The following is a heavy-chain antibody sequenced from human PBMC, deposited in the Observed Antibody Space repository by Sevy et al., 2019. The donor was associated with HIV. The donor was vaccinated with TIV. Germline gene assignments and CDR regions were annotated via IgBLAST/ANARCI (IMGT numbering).Heavy chain of an antibody. J-gene: IGHJ5*02. D-gene: IGHD4-17*01. Sequence: SETLSLTCTVSGGSISSYYWSWIRQPPGKGLEWIGYIYYSGSTNYNPSLKSRVTISVDTSKNQFSLKLSSVTAADTAVYYCARVWTTTVTRFWFDPWGPGTLVTVSS. CDR2: IYYSGST. CDR1: GGSISSYY. V-gene: IGHV4-59*01. CDR3: ARVWTTTVTRFWFDP.